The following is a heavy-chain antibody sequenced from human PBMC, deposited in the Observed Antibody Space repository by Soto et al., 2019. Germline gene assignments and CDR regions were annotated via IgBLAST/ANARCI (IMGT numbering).Heavy chain of an antibody. J-gene: IGHJ4*02. D-gene: IGHD3-16*01. V-gene: IGHV6-1*01. Sequence: SQTLSLTCAISGDSVSGNSAAWNWIRQSPPRGLEWLGRTYYRSRWYNDYAVSVKSRITVTPDTSKNQFSLHLNSVTPEDTAVYYCASEFPYYVSSDSYLDYWGQGALVTVSS. CDR2: TYYRSRWYN. CDR3: ASEFPYYVSSDSYLDY. CDR1: GDSVSGNSAA.